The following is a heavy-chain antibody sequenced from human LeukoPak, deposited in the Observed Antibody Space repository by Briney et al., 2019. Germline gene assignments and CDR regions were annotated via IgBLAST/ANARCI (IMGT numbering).Heavy chain of an antibody. CDR3: ARIRCSATDNTCSNY. J-gene: IGHJ4*02. Sequence: PSETLSLTCALHGVSFSGNYLSWIRQSPEKGLEWIGEIYHSRYNTYNPSLQSRVTISAAKSENQLSLSLTSVTAAAPALYYCARIRCSATDNTCSNYWGQATLVTVSS. D-gene: IGHD2-15*01. V-gene: IGHV4-34*01. CDR2: IYHSRYN. CDR1: GVSFSGNY.